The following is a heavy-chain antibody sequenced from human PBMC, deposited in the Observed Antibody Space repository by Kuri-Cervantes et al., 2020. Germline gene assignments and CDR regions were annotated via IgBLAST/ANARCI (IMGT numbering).Heavy chain of an antibody. CDR1: GFTFSNYW. D-gene: IGHD3-10*01. J-gene: IGHJ6*02. CDR3: AKNLFGSGSYMSYYYGMDV. Sequence: GGSLRLSCAASGFTFSNYWINWVRQAPGKGLEWVANIKQDGSEKYYVDAVKGRFTISRDNAKNSLYLQMNSLRAEDTAVYYCAKNLFGSGSYMSYYYGMDVWGQGTTVTVSS. CDR2: IKQDGSEK. V-gene: IGHV3-7*01.